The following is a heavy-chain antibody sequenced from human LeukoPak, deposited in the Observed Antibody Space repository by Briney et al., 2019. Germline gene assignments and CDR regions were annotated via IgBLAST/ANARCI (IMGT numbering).Heavy chain of an antibody. CDR2: IYYSGST. CDR1: GGSINSTNYY. J-gene: IGHJ5*02. V-gene: IGHV4-39*07. D-gene: IGHD4-11*01. CDR3: ARYRGKTTVSSLDWFDP. Sequence: SETLSLTCTVSGGSINSTNYYWGWIRQPPGKGLEWIGSIYYSGSTYYNPSLRSRVTISVDTSKNQFSLKLTSVTAADTAVYYCARYRGKTTVSSLDWFDPWGQGTLVTVSS.